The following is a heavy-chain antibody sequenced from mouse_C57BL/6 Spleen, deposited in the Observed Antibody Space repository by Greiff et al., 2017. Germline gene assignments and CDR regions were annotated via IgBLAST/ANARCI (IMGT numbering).Heavy chain of an antibody. CDR2: IYPGDGDT. V-gene: IGHV1-80*01. Sequence: QVQLQQSGAELVKPGASVKISCKASGYAFSSYWMNWVKQRPGKGLEWIGQIYPGDGDTNYNGKFKGKATLTADKSSSTAYMQLSSLTSEDSAVYFCARGYYGSSYSFAYWGQGTLVTVSA. J-gene: IGHJ3*01. CDR3: ARGYYGSSYSFAY. D-gene: IGHD1-1*01. CDR1: GYAFSSYW.